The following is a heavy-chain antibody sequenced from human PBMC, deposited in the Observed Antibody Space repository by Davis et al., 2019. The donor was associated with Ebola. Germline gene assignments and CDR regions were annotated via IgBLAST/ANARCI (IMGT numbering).Heavy chain of an antibody. Sequence: GESLKISCAASGFIFSSYAMSWVRQAPGKGLEWVSSISVRSITYHADSVKGRFTISRDNSKNTLYLHMNSLRAEDTAVYYCAKVHPPTTVTTGWFDPWGQGTLVTVSS. V-gene: IGHV3-23*01. CDR1: GFIFSSYA. CDR2: ISVRSIT. D-gene: IGHD4-17*01. J-gene: IGHJ5*02. CDR3: AKVHPPTTVTTGWFDP.